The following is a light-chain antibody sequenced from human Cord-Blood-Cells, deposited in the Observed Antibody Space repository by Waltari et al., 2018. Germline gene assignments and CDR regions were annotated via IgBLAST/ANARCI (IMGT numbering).Light chain of an antibody. Sequence: QSALTQPPSASGSPGQSVTISCTGTSSDVGGYNYVSWYQQHPGTAPKLMIYEVSKRPSGVPDRFPGSKSGNTASLTVSGLQAEDEADYYCSSYAGSNNYVVFGGGTKLTVL. J-gene: IGLJ2*01. CDR1: SSDVGGYNY. CDR2: EVS. V-gene: IGLV2-8*01. CDR3: SSYAGSNNYVV.